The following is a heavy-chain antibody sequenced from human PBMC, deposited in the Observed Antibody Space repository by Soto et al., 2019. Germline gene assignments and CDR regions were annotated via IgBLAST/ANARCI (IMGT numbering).Heavy chain of an antibody. V-gene: IGHV3-21*01. CDR1: GFTFSSYS. CDR3: ARDTRNTVTTHYGMDV. D-gene: IGHD4-17*01. Sequence: GGSLRLSCAASGFTFSSYSMNWVRQAPGKGLEWVSSISSSSSYIYYADSVKGRFTISRDNAKNSLYLQMNSLRAEDTAVYYCARDTRNTVTTHYGMDVWGQGTTVTVSS. J-gene: IGHJ6*02. CDR2: ISSSSSYI.